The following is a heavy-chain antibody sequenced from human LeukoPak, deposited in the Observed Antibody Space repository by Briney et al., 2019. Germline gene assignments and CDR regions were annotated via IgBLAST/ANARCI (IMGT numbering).Heavy chain of an antibody. Sequence: PGGSLRLSCAPSGGTSCSYAMSWVRQAPGKGLEWVSAISGSGGSTYYADSVKGRFTISRDNSKNTLYLQISCAMAPHPALHYCAKQVRYDTSGSLPGSWGQGTLVTVSS. CDR3: AKQVRYDTSGSLPGS. V-gene: IGHV3-23*01. CDR2: ISGSGGST. D-gene: IGHD3-22*01. CDR1: GGTSCSYA. J-gene: IGHJ4*02.